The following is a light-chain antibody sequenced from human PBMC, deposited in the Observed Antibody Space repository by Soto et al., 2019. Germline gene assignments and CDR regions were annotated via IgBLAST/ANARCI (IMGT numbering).Light chain of an antibody. J-gene: IGLJ1*01. V-gene: IGLV2-11*01. CDR1: SIDVGGYNY. Sequence: QSALTQPRSVSASPGQSVAISYTGTSIDVGGYNYVSWYQQHPGKAPKLMIYDVSKRPSGVPDRFSGSKSGNTASLTISGLQAEDEADYYCCSYAGSPYVFGTGTKLTVL. CDR2: DVS. CDR3: CSYAGSPYV.